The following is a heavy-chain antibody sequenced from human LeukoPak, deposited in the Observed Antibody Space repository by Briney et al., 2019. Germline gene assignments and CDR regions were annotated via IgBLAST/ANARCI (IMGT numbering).Heavy chain of an antibody. CDR2: IHYTGTT. CDR3: ARLGGYYDPPDY. D-gene: IGHD3-22*01. J-gene: IGHJ4*02. Sequence: SETLSLTCTVSGGSIRSSAYYWPWIRQPPGKGLEWIGTIHYTGTTYYNPSLKSRVTISVDTSKNQFSLNLSSVTAADTTFYYCARLGGYYDPPDYWGQGTLVTVSS. CDR1: GGSIRSSAYY. V-gene: IGHV4-39*01.